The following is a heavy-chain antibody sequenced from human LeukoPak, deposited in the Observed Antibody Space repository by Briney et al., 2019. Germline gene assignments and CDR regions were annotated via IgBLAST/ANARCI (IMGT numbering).Heavy chain of an antibody. V-gene: IGHV3-23*01. CDR2: ISGSSGTT. D-gene: IGHD3-9*01. J-gene: IGHJ4*02. Sequence: GGSLRLSCAASGFTFSNYAMSWVRQAPGKGLEWVSGISGSSGTTYYTDSVQGRFTISRDNSKDTLYLQMNSPRDDDTAIYYCAKSWSCVQYNDWLCYFDYWGQGTLVTVSS. CDR1: GFTFSNYA. CDR3: AKSWSCVQYNDWLCYFDY.